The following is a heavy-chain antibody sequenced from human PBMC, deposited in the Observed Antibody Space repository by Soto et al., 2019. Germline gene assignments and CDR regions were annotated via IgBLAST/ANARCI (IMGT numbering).Heavy chain of an antibody. CDR1: GYTFTGHY. CDR2: IGPETGAT. Sequence: SVKVSCKASGYTFTGHYIHWVRQAPEQGPEWMGEIGPETGATRYAQKFQGRVTMTRDMSITTVYMELNNLSPDDTAVYYCGRGRSGQIVVFYWGQGTPVTVS. CDR3: GRGRSGQIVVFY. V-gene: IGHV1-2*02. J-gene: IGHJ4*02. D-gene: IGHD1-26*01.